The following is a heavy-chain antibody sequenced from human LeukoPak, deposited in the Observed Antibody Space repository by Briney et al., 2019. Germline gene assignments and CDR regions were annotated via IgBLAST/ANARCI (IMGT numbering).Heavy chain of an antibody. CDR3: ARVAGYCSSTSCYDYDY. V-gene: IGHV1-18*01. J-gene: IGHJ4*02. D-gene: IGHD2-2*01. Sequence: GASVKVSCKASGYSFSSYGISWVRQAPGQGLEWMGWISAYNGNTNYAQKLQGRVTMTTDTSTSTAYMELRSLRSDDTAVYYCARVAGYCSSTSCYDYDYWGQGTLVTVSS. CDR2: ISAYNGNT. CDR1: GYSFSSYG.